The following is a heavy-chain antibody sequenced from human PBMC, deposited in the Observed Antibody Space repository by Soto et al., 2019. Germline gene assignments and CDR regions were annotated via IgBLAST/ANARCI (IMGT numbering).Heavy chain of an antibody. CDR3: ARDSSPSYYDSSGDLDY. CDR2: ISAYNGNT. Sequence: ASVKVSCKASGYTFTNYGISWVRQAPGQGLEWMGWISAYNGNTNYAQKLQGRVTMTTDTSTSTAYMELRSLRSDDTAVYYCARDSSPSYYDSSGDLDYWGQGTLVTVSS. V-gene: IGHV1-18*01. D-gene: IGHD3-22*01. CDR1: GYTFTNYG. J-gene: IGHJ4*02.